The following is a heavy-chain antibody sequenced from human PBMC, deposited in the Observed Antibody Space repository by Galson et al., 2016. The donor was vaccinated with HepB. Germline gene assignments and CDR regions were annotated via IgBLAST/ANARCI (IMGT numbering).Heavy chain of an antibody. Sequence: TLSLTCTVSGASISSGDYFWSWIRQHPGKGLEWIGYIYYSGSTFYNPTLKSRINISLDTSKNQFSLKLTSMTAADTAVYYCARDNGDYGDALDIWGQGTLVTVSS. J-gene: IGHJ4*02. CDR1: GASISSGDYF. CDR2: IYYSGST. CDR3: ARDNGDYGDALDI. V-gene: IGHV4-31*03. D-gene: IGHD4-17*01.